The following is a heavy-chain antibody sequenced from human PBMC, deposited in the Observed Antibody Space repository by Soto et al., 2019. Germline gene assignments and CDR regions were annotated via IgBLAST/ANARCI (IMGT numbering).Heavy chain of an antibody. CDR2: ISWNSGSI. V-gene: IGHV3-9*01. J-gene: IGHJ6*03. CDR3: AKDIAAAGTRYYYSYYMDV. Sequence: EVQLVESGGGLVQPGRSLRLSCAASGFTFDDYAMHWVRQAPGKGLEWVSGISWNSGSIGYADSVKGRFTISRDNAKNSLYLQMNSLRAEDTALYYCAKDIAAAGTRYYYSYYMDVWGKGATVTVSS. D-gene: IGHD6-13*01. CDR1: GFTFDDYA.